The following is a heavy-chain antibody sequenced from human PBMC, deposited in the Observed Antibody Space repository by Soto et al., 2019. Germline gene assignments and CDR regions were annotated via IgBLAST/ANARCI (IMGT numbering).Heavy chain of an antibody. CDR2: FDPEDGET. CDR3: ATDIVVVPAAFDP. V-gene: IGHV1-24*01. J-gene: IGHJ5*02. D-gene: IGHD2-2*01. Sequence: ASVKVSCKVSGYTLTELSMHLVRQAPGKGLEWMGGFDPEDGETIYAQKFQGRVTVTEDTSTDTAYMELSSLRSEDTAVYYCATDIVVVPAAFDPWGQGTLVTVSS. CDR1: GYTLTELS.